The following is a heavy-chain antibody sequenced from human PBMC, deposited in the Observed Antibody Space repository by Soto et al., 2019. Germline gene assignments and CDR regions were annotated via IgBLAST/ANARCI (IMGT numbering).Heavy chain of an antibody. V-gene: IGHV3-66*01. D-gene: IGHD3-3*01. Sequence: GGSLRLSCAASGFHVSSNYMSWVRQAPGKGLEWVSVIYSGGSTYYADSVKGRFTISRDNSKNTLYLQMNSLRAEDTAVYYCARFITIFGAHAFDIWGQGTMVTVSS. CDR2: IYSGGST. J-gene: IGHJ3*02. CDR1: GFHVSSNY. CDR3: ARFITIFGAHAFDI.